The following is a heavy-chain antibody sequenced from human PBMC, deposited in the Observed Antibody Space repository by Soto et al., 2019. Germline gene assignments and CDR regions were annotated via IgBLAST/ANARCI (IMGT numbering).Heavy chain of an antibody. V-gene: IGHV4-30-4*01. CDR3: ARSGPLYDSSGFYWYFDL. Sequence: SETLSLTCTVSGGSTSSGDYYWSWIRQPPGKGLEWIGYIYYSGSTNYNPSLKSRITISVDTSKNQFSLKLSSVTAADTAVYYCARSGPLYDSSGFYWYFDLWGRGTLVTVSS. J-gene: IGHJ2*01. CDR1: GGSTSSGDYY. CDR2: IYYSGST. D-gene: IGHD3-22*01.